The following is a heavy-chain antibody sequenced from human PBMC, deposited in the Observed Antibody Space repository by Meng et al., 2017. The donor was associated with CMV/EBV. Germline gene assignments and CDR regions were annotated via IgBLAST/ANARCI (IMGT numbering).Heavy chain of an antibody. CDR2: ISSSSSYI. Sequence: GGSLRLSCAASGFTFSSYSMNWVRQAPGKGLEWVSSISSSSSYIYYADSVKGRFTISRDNAKNSLYLQMNSLRAEDTALYYCARSMDWELPGCGYFDYWGQGTLVTVSS. D-gene: IGHD1-26*01. CDR1: GFTFSSYS. CDR3: ARSMDWELPGCGYFDY. V-gene: IGHV3-21*04. J-gene: IGHJ4*02.